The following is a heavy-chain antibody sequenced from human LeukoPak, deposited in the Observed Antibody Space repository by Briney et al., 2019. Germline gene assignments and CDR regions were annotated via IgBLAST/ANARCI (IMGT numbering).Heavy chain of an antibody. Sequence: PGGSLRLSCAASGFTFDDYAMHWVRQAPGKGLEWVSGISWNSGSIGYADSVKGRFTISRDNAKNSLYLQMNSLRAEDTALYYCAKGPRFGELLCPFDYRGQGTLVTVSS. V-gene: IGHV3-9*01. CDR2: ISWNSGSI. D-gene: IGHD3-10*01. J-gene: IGHJ4*02. CDR1: GFTFDDYA. CDR3: AKGPRFGELLCPFDY.